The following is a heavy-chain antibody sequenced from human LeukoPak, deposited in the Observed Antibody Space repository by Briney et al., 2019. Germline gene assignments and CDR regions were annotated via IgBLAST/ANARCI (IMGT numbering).Heavy chain of an antibody. D-gene: IGHD4/OR15-4a*01. J-gene: IGHJ4*02. CDR3: ARRAGAYSHPYDY. V-gene: IGHV3-23*01. CDR2: FSGSFGTT. CDR1: GFSFNTYD. Sequence: GGSLRLSCAASGFSFNTYDMSWVRQAPGKGLEWVSGFSGSFGTTYYADSVKGRFTIFIDNSKNTVYLQMNSLRVEDTAVYYCARRAGAYSHPYDYWGQGTLVTVSS.